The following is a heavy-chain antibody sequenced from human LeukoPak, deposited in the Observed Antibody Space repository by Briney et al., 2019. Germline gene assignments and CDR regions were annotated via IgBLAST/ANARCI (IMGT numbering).Heavy chain of an antibody. CDR3: ARTVYDFWSGYYFDY. D-gene: IGHD3-3*01. Sequence: PGGSLRLSCAASGFTFSDYNMNWVRQAPGKGLEWVSYITNGGSTIHHADSVKGRFTISRDNAKNSLYLQMNSLRAEDTAVYYCARTVYDFWSGYYFDYWGQGTLVTVAS. CDR1: GFTFSDYN. CDR2: ITNGGSTI. V-gene: IGHV3-11*04. J-gene: IGHJ4*02.